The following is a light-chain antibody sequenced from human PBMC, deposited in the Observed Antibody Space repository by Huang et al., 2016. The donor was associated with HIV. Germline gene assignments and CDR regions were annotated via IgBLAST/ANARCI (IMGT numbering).Light chain of an antibody. Sequence: DIVMTHSPVSLAGSLGERAPINCKSSQHVGSALAWYQQKPGHAPKLLIYWASTRAFGVPDRFSGSGSGTDFTLTISSLQAADVAVYYCQQHYSSPWTFGQGTKVEIK. CDR3: QQHYSSPWT. V-gene: IGKV4-1*01. CDR2: WAS. CDR1: QHVGSA. J-gene: IGKJ1*01.